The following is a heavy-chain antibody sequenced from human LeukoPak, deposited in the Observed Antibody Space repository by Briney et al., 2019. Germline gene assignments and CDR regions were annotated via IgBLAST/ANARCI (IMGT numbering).Heavy chain of an antibody. CDR2: LRGNGDT. CDR3: AKASWVSSADAVL. Sequence: PGGSLRLSCAASGFTFSSYAMSWVREAPARGLEWVSSLRGNGDTFYADSVKGRFTLSRDESRNTVYLHLNNLRVEDTAVYYCAKASWVSSADAVLWGQGTVVTASS. V-gene: IGHV3-23*01. D-gene: IGHD3-16*01. J-gene: IGHJ4*02. CDR1: GFTFSSYA.